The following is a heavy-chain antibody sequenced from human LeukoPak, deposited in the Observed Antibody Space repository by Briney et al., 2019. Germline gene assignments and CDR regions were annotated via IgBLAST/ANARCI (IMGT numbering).Heavy chain of an antibody. V-gene: IGHV4-59*12. CDR2: IYYSGST. D-gene: IGHD3-10*01. CDR1: GGSISSYY. J-gene: IGHJ4*02. CDR3: ARWYGSGSYYNILPHASFDY. Sequence: SETLSLTCTVSGGSISSYYWSWIRQPPGKGLEWIGYIYYSGSTNYNPSLKSRVTISVDTSKNQFSLKLSSVTAADTAVYYCARWYGSGSYYNILPHASFDYWGQGTLVTVSS.